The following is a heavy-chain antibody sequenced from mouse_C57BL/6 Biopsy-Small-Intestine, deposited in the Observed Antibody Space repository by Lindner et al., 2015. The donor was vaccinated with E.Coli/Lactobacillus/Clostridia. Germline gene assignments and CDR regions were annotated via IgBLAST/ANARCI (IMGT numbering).Heavy chain of an antibody. CDR3: AKDRNFWSTYYSTDAFDM. V-gene: IGHV14-2*02. J-gene: IGHJ3*02. CDR1: GYNFSGYY. Sequence: SVKVSCKASGYNFSGYYVHWVRQAPGQGLEWMGWINPNDGDTNYVQKFQGRVTMTRDTSIDTAYMEVSSLTSDDTAVYYCAKDRNFWSTYYSTDAFDMWGQGTMVTVTS. CDR2: INPNDGDT. D-gene: IGHD1-1*01.